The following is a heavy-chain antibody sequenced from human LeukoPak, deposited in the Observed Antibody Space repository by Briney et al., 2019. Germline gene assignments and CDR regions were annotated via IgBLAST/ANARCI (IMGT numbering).Heavy chain of an antibody. CDR2: IYVAGST. V-gene: IGHV3-53*01. CDR1: GFTVSDSF. CDR3: ARDIAIYGSGSYSFDY. D-gene: IGHD3-10*01. J-gene: IGHJ4*02. Sequence: GGSLRLSCAASGFTVSDSFMTWVRQAPGKGLEWVSVIYVAGSTYYADSVKGRFTVSRDNSKNTLYLQMNSLRADDTAVYYCARDIAIYGSGSYSFDYWGQGTLVTVSS.